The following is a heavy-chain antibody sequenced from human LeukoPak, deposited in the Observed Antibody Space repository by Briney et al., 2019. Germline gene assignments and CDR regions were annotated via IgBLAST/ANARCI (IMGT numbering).Heavy chain of an antibody. J-gene: IGHJ4*02. D-gene: IGHD3-22*01. CDR3: ARGPPLNPGDFDSSGYYYFDY. CDR1: GGSFSGYW. CDR2: INHRGST. Sequence: SETLSPTCAVYGGSFSGYWWSWVRLPPGKELEWIGEINHRGSTNYNPSLKSRVTTAVDTSKIQFSLKQSSVTAADTAVYYCARGPPLNPGDFDSSGYYYFDYWGLGTLVTVSS. V-gene: IGHV4-34*01.